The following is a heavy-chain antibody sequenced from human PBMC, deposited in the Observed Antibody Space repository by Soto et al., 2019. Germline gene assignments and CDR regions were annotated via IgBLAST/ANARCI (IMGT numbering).Heavy chain of an antibody. CDR2: IYHSGST. J-gene: IGHJ4*02. CDR1: SGSISSSNW. CDR3: ARESLGDYADYFDF. D-gene: IGHD4-17*01. Sequence: QVQLQESGPGLVKPSGTLSLTCAVSSGSISSSNWWSWVRQPPGKGLEWIWEIYHSGSTNYNPSLMSRVTISVDKSKTQFSLKLSSVTAADTAVYYCARESLGDYADYFDFWCQGTLVTVSS. V-gene: IGHV4-4*02.